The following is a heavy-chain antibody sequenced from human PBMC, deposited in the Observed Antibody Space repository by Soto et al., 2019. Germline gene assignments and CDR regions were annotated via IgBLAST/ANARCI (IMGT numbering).Heavy chain of an antibody. V-gene: IGHV3-33*01. J-gene: IGHJ6*03. CDR1: GFTFSSYG. CDR3: ARVLSARFGELLSSYYYMDV. CDR2: IWYDGSNK. Sequence: PGGSLRLSCAASGFTFSSYGMHWVRQAPGKGLEWVAVIWYDGSNKYYADSVKGRFTISRDNSKNTLYLQMNSLRAEDTAVYYCARVLSARFGELLSSYYYMDVWGKGTTVTVSS. D-gene: IGHD3-10*01.